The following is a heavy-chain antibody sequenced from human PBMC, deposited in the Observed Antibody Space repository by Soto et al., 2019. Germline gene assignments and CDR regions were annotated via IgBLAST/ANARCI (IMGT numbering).Heavy chain of an antibody. J-gene: IGHJ4*02. V-gene: IGHV1-24*01. CDR3: ATMTKYQLLTFDY. CDR2: FDPEDGET. CDR1: GYTHTELP. Sequence: APVKVSCKVPGYTHTELPMHRLRHAPGKGLEWMGGFDPEDGETIYAQKFQGRVTMTEDTSTDTAYMELSSLRSEDTAVYYCATMTKYQLLTFDYWGQGTLVTVSS. D-gene: IGHD2-2*01.